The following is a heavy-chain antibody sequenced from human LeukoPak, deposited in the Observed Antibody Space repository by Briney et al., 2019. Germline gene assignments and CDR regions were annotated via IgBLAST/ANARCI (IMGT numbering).Heavy chain of an antibody. D-gene: IGHD2-15*01. Sequence: GGSLRLSCAASGFTFSNYNMNWVRQAPGKGLEWVSWITGSSDTIFYADSVKGRFTISRDNAKNSLYLQMSSLRDEDTAMYYCSGESRYWGQGTLVIVSS. J-gene: IGHJ4*02. CDR2: ITGSSDTI. CDR3: SGESRY. V-gene: IGHV3-48*02. CDR1: GFTFSNYN.